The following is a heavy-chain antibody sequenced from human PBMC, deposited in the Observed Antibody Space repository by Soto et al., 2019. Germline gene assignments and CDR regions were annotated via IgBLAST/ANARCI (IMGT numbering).Heavy chain of an antibody. V-gene: IGHV1-18*04. Sequence: GASVKVSCKASGYTFTSYGISWVRQAPGQGLEWMGWISAYNGNTNYAQKLQGRVTMTTDTSTSTAYMELRSLRSDDTAVYYCARQLYDSWSGSRVHMDVWGQGTTVTVSS. D-gene: IGHD3-3*01. J-gene: IGHJ6*02. CDR3: ARQLYDSWSGSRVHMDV. CDR2: ISAYNGNT. CDR1: GYTFTSYG.